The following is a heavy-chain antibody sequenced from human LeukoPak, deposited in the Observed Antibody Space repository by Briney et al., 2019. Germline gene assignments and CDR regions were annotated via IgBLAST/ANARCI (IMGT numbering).Heavy chain of an antibody. CDR2: IFYSGST. J-gene: IGHJ3*02. D-gene: IGHD3-9*01. CDR1: GGSISTSSYY. V-gene: IGHV4-39*07. Sequence: PSETLSLTCTVSGGSISTSSYYWGWVRQPPGKGLEWIVNIFYSGSTYYSPSLKSRVTISLDTSRNQFSLKLNSVTAADTAVYYCARDSHYDILTGTADDAFDIWGQGTMVTVSS. CDR3: ARDSHYDILTGTADDAFDI.